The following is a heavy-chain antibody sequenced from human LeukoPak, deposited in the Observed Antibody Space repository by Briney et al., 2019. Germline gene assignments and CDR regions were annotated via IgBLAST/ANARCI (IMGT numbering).Heavy chain of an antibody. Sequence: GGSLRLSCAASGFTFSSYEMNWVRQAPGKGLEWVSYISSSGSTIYYADSVKGRFTISRDNAKNSLYLQMNSLRAEDTAVYYCARGSYYDILTGYYTHGGFDYWGQGTLVTVSS. CDR2: ISSSGSTI. D-gene: IGHD3-9*01. J-gene: IGHJ4*02. CDR3: ARGSYYDILTGYYTHGGFDY. V-gene: IGHV3-48*03. CDR1: GFTFSSYE.